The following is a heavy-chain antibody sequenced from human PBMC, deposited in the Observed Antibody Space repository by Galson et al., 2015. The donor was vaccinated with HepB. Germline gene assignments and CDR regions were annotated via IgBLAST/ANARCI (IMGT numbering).Heavy chain of an antibody. CDR1: GFIFKNHA. V-gene: IGHV3-23*01. J-gene: IGHJ4*02. D-gene: IGHD1-26*01. CDR2: ISGSGAFT. CDR3: AKDSVSGSYLPTYFDS. Sequence: SLRLSCATSGFIFKNHAMTWVRQAPGKGLEWVSSISGSGAFTYYADSVKGRFTISRDNSKTMVHLQMNSLRAEDTAFYYCAKDSVSGSYLPTYFDSWGQGTLVTVSS.